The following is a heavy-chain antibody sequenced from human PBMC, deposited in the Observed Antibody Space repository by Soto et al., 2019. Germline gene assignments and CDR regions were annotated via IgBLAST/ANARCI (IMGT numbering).Heavy chain of an antibody. CDR2: IYNSGST. CDR1: GGSISNGGYY. J-gene: IGHJ4*02. Sequence: QVQLQASGPGLVKPSQTLSLTCTVSGGSISNGGYYWSWIRQHPGKGLEWIGYIYNSGSTYYNPSLKSRITISANTSKNQFSLKVSSVTAADTAVYYCARSSRSYFEYWGQGTLVTVSS. CDR3: ARSSRSYFEY. V-gene: IGHV4-31*03.